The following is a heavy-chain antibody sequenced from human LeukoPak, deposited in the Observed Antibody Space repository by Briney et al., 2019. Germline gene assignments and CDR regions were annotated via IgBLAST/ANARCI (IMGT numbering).Heavy chain of an antibody. Sequence: SETLSLTCTVSGGSVSSGSYYWSWIRQPPGKGLEWIGYIYYSGSTNYIPSLKSRVTISVDTSKNQFSLKLSSVTAADTAVYYCARDSYGDLNYWGQGTLVTVSS. V-gene: IGHV4-61*01. CDR2: IYYSGST. CDR1: GGSVSSGSYY. J-gene: IGHJ4*02. CDR3: ARDSYGDLNY. D-gene: IGHD4-17*01.